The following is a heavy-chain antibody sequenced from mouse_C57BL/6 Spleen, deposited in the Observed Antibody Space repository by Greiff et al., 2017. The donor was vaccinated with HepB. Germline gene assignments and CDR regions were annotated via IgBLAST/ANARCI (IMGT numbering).Heavy chain of an antibody. CDR3: ARWGDYFDY. CDR2: IYPGSGNT. J-gene: IGHJ2*01. Sequence: VKLQESGAELVRPGASVKLSCKASGYTFTDYYINWVKQRPGQGLEWIARIYPGSGNTYYNEKFKGKATLTAEKSSSTAYMQLSSLTSEDSAVYFCARWGDYFDYWGQGTTLTVSS. V-gene: IGHV1-76*01. CDR1: GYTFTDYY.